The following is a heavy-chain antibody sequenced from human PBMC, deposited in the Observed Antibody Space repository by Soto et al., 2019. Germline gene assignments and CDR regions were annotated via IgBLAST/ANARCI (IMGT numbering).Heavy chain of an antibody. CDR3: AGDAPRICSAGVCSEGGMDV. Sequence: GGSLRLSCAASGFTFRTYAIHWVRQSPGKGLEWVTVISHDGTEKKYRDSVKGRFTISRDNFQNTVFLQVNTLGLEDTAVYFCAGDAPRICSAGVCSEGGMDVWGQGTTVTVSS. J-gene: IGHJ6*02. D-gene: IGHD2-8*02. V-gene: IGHV3-30*04. CDR2: ISHDGTEK. CDR1: GFTFRTYA.